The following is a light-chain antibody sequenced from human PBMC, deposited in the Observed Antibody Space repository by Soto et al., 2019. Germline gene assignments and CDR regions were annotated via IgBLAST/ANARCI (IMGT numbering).Light chain of an antibody. CDR1: RSLSSDY. Sequence: VLLPSADTFSFSTGERATLSCRASRSLSSDYLAWYQQKPGQTPRLLFYHASRRATGTPDRFSGSGSGTDFTLTISSLEAEDFAFYHCQQYGSSPLTFGGGTKVDIK. CDR3: QQYGSSPLT. J-gene: IGKJ4*01. V-gene: IGKV3-20*01. CDR2: HAS.